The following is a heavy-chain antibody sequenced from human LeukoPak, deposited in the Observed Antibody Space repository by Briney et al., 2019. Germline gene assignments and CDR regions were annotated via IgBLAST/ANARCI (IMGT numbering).Heavy chain of an antibody. CDR2: VWYDETNK. V-gene: IGHV3-30*02. CDR1: GFTFRSYG. D-gene: IGHD6-6*01. J-gene: IGHJ4*02. CDR3: AKPGGGSSIGY. Sequence: GGSLRLSXAASGFTFRSYGMHWVRQAPDKGLEWVAFVWYDETNKYYADSVKGRFTISRDNSKNTLYLQMNSLRADDTAVYYCAKPGGGSSIGYWGQGTPVTVFS.